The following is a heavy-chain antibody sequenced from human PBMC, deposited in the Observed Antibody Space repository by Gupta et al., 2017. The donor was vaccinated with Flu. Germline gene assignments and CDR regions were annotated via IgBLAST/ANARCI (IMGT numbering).Heavy chain of an antibody. CDR1: GFIFDDYA. Sequence: EVQLVESGGGLVQPGRYLRLSCAASGFIFDDYAMHWVRQAPGKGLEWVSGISWNGGSIGYADSVKGRFTISRDNAKNSLYLQMNSLRAEDTALYYCAKDIRNFYDSSSYGRFDYWGQGTLVTVSS. V-gene: IGHV3-9*01. CDR3: AKDIRNFYDSSSYGRFDY. CDR2: ISWNGGSI. D-gene: IGHD3-22*01. J-gene: IGHJ4*02.